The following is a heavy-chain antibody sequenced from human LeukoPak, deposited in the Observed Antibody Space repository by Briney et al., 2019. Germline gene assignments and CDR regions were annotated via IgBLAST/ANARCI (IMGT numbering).Heavy chain of an antibody. D-gene: IGHD2-2*01. CDR1: AGSFSGYY. J-gene: IGHJ6*02. CDR2: INHSGST. CDR3: ARRLGSTPSSSYGMDV. Sequence: SETMSLACAVYAGSFSGYYWSWISHPPSTGREWRGDINHSGSTNYNPSLKSRVTISVDMSKNQFSLKLSSVTAADTAVYYCARRLGSTPSSSYGMDVWGQGTTVTVSS. V-gene: IGHV4-34*01.